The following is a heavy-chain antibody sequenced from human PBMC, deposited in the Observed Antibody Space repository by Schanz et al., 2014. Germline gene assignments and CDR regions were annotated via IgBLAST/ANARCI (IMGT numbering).Heavy chain of an antibody. CDR3: AKVRYSSGWRGDYFDE. CDR1: EFTFSTDA. Sequence: DVHLLESGGGLVQPGGSLRLSCAASEFTFSTDAMSWVRQAPGKGLEWLSVISASGGDTYYADSVKGRFTISRDNSKNTLYLQMNGLRAEDTAVYYCAKVRYSSGWRGDYFDEWGQGTLVTVAS. V-gene: IGHV3-23*01. CDR2: ISASGGDT. D-gene: IGHD6-25*01. J-gene: IGHJ4*02.